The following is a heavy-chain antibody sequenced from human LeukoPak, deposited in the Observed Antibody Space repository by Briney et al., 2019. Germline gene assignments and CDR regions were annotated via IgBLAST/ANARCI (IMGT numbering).Heavy chain of an antibody. CDR1: GFSLSGYA. Sequence: GGSLRLSCVASGFSLSGYAMSWVRQAPGKGLEWVSHIGTSDPGTFYADSVKGRFTISRDNSKNTLYLQMNSLRAEDTAVYYCAKGSCSGGSCYPLVYWGQGTLVTVSS. CDR2: IGTSDPGT. J-gene: IGHJ4*02. D-gene: IGHD2-15*01. V-gene: IGHV3-23*01. CDR3: AKGSCSGGSCYPLVY.